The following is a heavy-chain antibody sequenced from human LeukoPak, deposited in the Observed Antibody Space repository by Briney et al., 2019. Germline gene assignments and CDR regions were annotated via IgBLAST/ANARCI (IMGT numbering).Heavy chain of an antibody. CDR1: GFTFRSYG. Sequence: GGSLRLSCAASGFTFRSYGMHWVRQAPGKGLEYVAAISSNRGSTDYANSVKGRFTISRDNSKNTLYLQVGSLRDEDMAVYYCARISSSYDYDYWGQGTLVTVSS. V-gene: IGHV3-64*01. D-gene: IGHD6-6*01. CDR2: ISSNRGST. CDR3: ARISSSYDYDY. J-gene: IGHJ4*02.